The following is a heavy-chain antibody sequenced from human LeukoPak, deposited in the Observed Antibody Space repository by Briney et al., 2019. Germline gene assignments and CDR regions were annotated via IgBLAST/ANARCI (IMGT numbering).Heavy chain of an antibody. CDR2: IYYSGST. CDR1: GGSISSYY. J-gene: IGHJ4*02. D-gene: IGHD6-19*01. V-gene: IGHV4-59*01. CDR3: ARGWSSGWYRNDY. Sequence: KPSETLSLTCTVSGGSISSYYWSWIRPPPGKGLEWIGYIYYSGSTTYNPSLKSRVTISVDTSKNQFSLKLSSVTAADTAVYYCARGWSSGWYRNDYWGQGTLVTVSS.